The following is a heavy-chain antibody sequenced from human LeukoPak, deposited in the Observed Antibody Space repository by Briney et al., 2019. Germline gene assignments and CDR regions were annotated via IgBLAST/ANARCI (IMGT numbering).Heavy chain of an antibody. CDR1: GFTVSSNY. D-gene: IGHD6-13*01. Sequence: GGSLRLSCAASGFTVSSNYMSWVRQAPGKGLEWVSVIYSGGSTYYADSVKGRFTISRDNSKNTLYLQMNSLRAEDTAVYYCARVDLQQPQLRHFDHWGQGTLVTVSS. V-gene: IGHV3-66*01. CDR2: IYSGGST. J-gene: IGHJ4*02. CDR3: ARVDLQQPQLRHFDH.